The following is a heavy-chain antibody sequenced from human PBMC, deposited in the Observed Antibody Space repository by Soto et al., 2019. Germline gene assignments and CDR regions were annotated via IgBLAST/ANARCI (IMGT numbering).Heavy chain of an antibody. V-gene: IGHV4-34*01. D-gene: IGHD6-19*01. J-gene: IGHJ5*02. CDR2: ISQSGFT. CDR3: ARRRLSSGWYSYFDP. CDR1: SESLRGYY. Sequence: QVQLQQWGAGLLRPSETLSLTCAVSSESLRGYYWTWIRQSPGKGLEWIGEISQSGFTNYNPSLESRVNMSVDTSKSQFSLHLTSVTAADTAVYYCARRRLSSGWYSYFDPWGQGTPVTVSS.